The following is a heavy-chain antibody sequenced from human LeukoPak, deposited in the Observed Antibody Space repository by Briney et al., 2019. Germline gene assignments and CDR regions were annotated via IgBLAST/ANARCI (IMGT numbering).Heavy chain of an antibody. V-gene: IGHV3-48*03. CDR2: ISRSGSTR. D-gene: IGHD6-19*01. CDR3: AREIVSAVAGNFDY. CDR1: GFTFSSYE. J-gene: IGHJ4*02. Sequence: GRSLRLSCAASGFTFSSYEMNWVRQAPGKGLEWVSYISRSGSTRSYADSVKGRFTISRDNAKNSLYLEMNSLRAEDTAVYYCAREIVSAVAGNFDYWGQGTLVTVSS.